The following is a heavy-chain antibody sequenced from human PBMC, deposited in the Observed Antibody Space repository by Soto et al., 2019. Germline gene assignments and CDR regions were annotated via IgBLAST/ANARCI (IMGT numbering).Heavy chain of an antibody. CDR1: GGSISSSSYY. Sequence: SETLSLTCTVSGGSISSSSYYWGWIRQPPGKGLEWIGSIYYSGSTYYNPSLKSRVTISVDTSKNQFSLKLSSVTAADTAVYYCARRVVLMVYAGYNWFDPWGQGTLVTVSS. CDR2: IYYSGST. J-gene: IGHJ5*02. V-gene: IGHV4-39*01. D-gene: IGHD2-8*01. CDR3: ARRVVLMVYAGYNWFDP.